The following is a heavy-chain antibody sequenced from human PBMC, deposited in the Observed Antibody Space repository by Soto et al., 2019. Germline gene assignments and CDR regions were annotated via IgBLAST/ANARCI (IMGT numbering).Heavy chain of an antibody. D-gene: IGHD2-15*01. CDR2: IIPIFGTA. V-gene: IGHV1-69*12. CDR3: GRESRYCSGGSSYSPPGIAY. CDR1: GGTFSSYA. J-gene: IGHJ4*02. Sequence: QVQLVQSGAEVKKPGSSVKVSCKASGGTFSSYAISWVRQAPGQGLEWMGGIIPIFGTANYAQKFQGRVTITADEATSTAYMELGSWRCEDTALYYCGRESRYCSGGSSYSPPGIAYWGQGPLVTVSS.